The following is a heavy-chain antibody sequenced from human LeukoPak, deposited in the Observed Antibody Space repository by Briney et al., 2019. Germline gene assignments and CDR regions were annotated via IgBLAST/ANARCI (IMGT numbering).Heavy chain of an antibody. V-gene: IGHV4-38-2*02. CDR3: ARDRALSIPLGV. J-gene: IGHJ6*04. CDR2: IYHSGST. D-gene: IGHD2-21*01. Sequence: SETLSLTCAVSGYSISSDYYWGWIRQPPGKGLEWIGSIYHSGSTYYNPFLKSRVTISVDTSKNQFSLKLSSVTAADTAVYYCARDRALSIPLGVWGKGTTVTVSS. CDR1: GYSISSDYY.